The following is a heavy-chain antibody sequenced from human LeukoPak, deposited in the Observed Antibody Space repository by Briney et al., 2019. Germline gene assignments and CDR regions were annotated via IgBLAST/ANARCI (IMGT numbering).Heavy chain of an antibody. J-gene: IGHJ4*02. Sequence: GASVKVSCKASGYTFTSYDINWVLQATGQGLEWMGWMNPNSGNTGYAQKFQGRVTMTRNTSISTAYMELSSLRSEDTAVYYCARPSRCSSTSCRAPFDYWGQGTLVTVSS. CDR1: GYTFTSYD. CDR2: MNPNSGNT. CDR3: ARPSRCSSTSCRAPFDY. V-gene: IGHV1-8*01. D-gene: IGHD2-2*01.